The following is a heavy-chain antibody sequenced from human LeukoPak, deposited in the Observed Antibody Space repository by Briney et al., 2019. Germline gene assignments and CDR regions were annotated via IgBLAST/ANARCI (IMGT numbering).Heavy chain of an antibody. J-gene: IGHJ5*02. D-gene: IGHD2-2*01. CDR2: IYYSGST. CDR1: GGSISSGGYY. V-gene: IGHV4-31*03. Sequence: PSQTLSLTCTVSGGSISSGGYYWSWIRQHPGKGLEWIGYIYYSGSTYYNPSLKSRVTISVDTSKNQFSLKLSSVTAADTAVYYCARDIWVDCSSTSCSANWFDPWGQGTLVTVSS. CDR3: ARDIWVDCSSTSCSANWFDP.